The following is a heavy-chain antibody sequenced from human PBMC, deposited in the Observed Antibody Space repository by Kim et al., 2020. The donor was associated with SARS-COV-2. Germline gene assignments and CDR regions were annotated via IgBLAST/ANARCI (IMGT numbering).Heavy chain of an antibody. CDR3: ARARWVGGAAPFDY. V-gene: IGHV4-34*01. J-gene: IGHJ4*02. Sequence: SETLSLTCAVYGGSFSGYYWSWIRQPPGKGLEWIGEINHSGSTNYNPSLKSRVTISVDTSKNQFSLKLSSVTAADTAVYYCARARWVGGAAPFDYWGQGT. CDR2: INHSGST. CDR1: GGSFSGYY. D-gene: IGHD3-16*01.